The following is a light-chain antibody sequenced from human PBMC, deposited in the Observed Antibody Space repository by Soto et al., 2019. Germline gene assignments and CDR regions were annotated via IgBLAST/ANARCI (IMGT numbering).Light chain of an antibody. V-gene: IGKV3-15*01. CDR1: QSVSSN. Sequence: EIVMTQSPATLSVSPGERATLSCRASQSVSSNLAWYQQKPGQAPRLLIYGASTRATGIPARFSGSGSGTEFTLTISSPQSEDFAVYYCEQYNNWPRSTFGQGTKVEIK. CDR3: EQYNNWPRST. CDR2: GAS. J-gene: IGKJ1*01.